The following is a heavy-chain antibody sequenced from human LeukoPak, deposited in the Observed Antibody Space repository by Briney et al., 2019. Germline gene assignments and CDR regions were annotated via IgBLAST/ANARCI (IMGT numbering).Heavy chain of an antibody. J-gene: IGHJ3*02. D-gene: IGHD3-10*01. Sequence: PSETLSLTCTVSGGSISSYYWSWIRQPPRKGLEWIGYIYYGGSTNYNPSLKSRVTISVDTSKNQFSLKLSSVTAADTAVYYCATLLGPDAFDIWGQGTMVTVSS. CDR2: IYYGGST. CDR1: GGSISSYY. V-gene: IGHV4-59*01. CDR3: ATLLGPDAFDI.